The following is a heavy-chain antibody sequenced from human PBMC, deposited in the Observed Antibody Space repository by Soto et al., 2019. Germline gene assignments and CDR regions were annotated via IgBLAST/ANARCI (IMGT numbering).Heavy chain of an antibody. Sequence: QVQPVESGGGLVMPGESLRLYCAASGFTFSDHYRSWIRKAPGNGLEWVSYISSSGNCMYYADSVKGRFTVSRDNAENALYLQMNSLRAEDTAVYYCARSAASGRHFHHWGQGTLVSVSS. J-gene: IGHJ4*02. CDR2: ISSSGNCM. CDR3: ARSAASGRHFHH. CDR1: GFTFSDHY. D-gene: IGHD6-13*01. V-gene: IGHV3-11*01.